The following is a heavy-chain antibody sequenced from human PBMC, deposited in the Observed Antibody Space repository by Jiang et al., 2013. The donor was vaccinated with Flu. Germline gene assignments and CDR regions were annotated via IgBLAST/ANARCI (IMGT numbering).Heavy chain of an antibody. D-gene: IGHD3-22*01. CDR2: ISAYNGNT. J-gene: IGHJ3*02. Sequence: SVKVSCKASGYTFTSYGISWVRQAPGQGLEWMGWISAYNGNTNYAQKLQGRVTMTTDTSTSTAYMELRSLRSDDTAVYYCARAQYYYDSSGYPEGNDAFDIWGQGTMVTVSS. V-gene: IGHV1-18*01. CDR1: GYTFTSYG. CDR3: ARAQYYYDSSGYPEGNDAFDI.